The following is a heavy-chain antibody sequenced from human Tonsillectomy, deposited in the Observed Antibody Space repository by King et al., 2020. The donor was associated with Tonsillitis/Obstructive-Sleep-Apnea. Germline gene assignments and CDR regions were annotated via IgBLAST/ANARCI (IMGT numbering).Heavy chain of an antibody. CDR1: GFTFSSYD. CDR3: ARATTGTTWGAFDI. V-gene: IGHV3-13*01. CDR2: IGTAGDT. D-gene: IGHD1-1*01. Sequence: VQLVESGGGLVQPGGSLRLSCAASGFTFSSYDMHWVRQATGKGLEWVSAIGTAGDTYYPGYVKGRFTISRENAKNSLYLQMNSLRAGDTAVYYCARATTGTTWGAFDIWGQGTMVTVSS. J-gene: IGHJ3*02.